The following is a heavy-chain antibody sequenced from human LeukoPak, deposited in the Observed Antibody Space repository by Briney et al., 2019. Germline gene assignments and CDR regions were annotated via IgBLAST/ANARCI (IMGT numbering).Heavy chain of an antibody. Sequence: GGSLRLSCAASGFTFSSYEMNWVRQAPGKGLEWVSYISSSGSTIYYADSVKGRFTISRDNAKNSLYLQMNSLRAEDTAIYYCAKDLVTGSLDYWGQGTLVTVSS. CDR3: AKDLVTGSLDY. D-gene: IGHD3-10*01. CDR1: GFTFSSYE. J-gene: IGHJ4*02. CDR2: ISSSGSTI. V-gene: IGHV3-48*03.